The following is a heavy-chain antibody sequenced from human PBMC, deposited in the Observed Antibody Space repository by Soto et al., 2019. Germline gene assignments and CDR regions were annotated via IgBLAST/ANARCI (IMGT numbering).Heavy chain of an antibody. CDR1: GGSISSYF. V-gene: IGHV4-59*01. D-gene: IGHD6-13*01. CDR2: VYYTGTT. J-gene: IGHJ4*02. CDR3: ARDLAAVPRAFDY. Sequence: ETLSLTCTVSGGSISSYFYIWVRQPPGKGLEWIESVYYTGTTDYNPSLKSRVTISVDTSKTQFSLNLRSVTAADTAVYYCARDLAAVPRAFDYWGRGTLVTVSS.